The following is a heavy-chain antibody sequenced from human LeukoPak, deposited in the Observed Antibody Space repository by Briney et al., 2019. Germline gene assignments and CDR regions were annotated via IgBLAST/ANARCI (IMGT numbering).Heavy chain of an antibody. CDR1: GYSFSSYD. CDR2: MNPNIGNT. D-gene: IGHD3-9*01. CDR3: SFAGEGGIRYFDY. Sequence: ASVKVSCKASGYSFSSYDINWVRQATGQGLEWMGWMNPNIGNTGYAQKFQGRVTMTRNTSIHTAYMELSGLISEDTAVYFCSFAGEGGIRYFDYWGQGTLVTVSS. V-gene: IGHV1-8*01. J-gene: IGHJ4*02.